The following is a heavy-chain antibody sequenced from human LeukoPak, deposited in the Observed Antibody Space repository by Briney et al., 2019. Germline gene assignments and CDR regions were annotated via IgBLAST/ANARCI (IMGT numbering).Heavy chain of an antibody. CDR2: IYPGDSDT. Sequence: GESLKIYCKGSGYSFTSYLIGWVRPMPGKGVEWRGIIYPGDSDTRYSPSFQGQVTISADKSTSTAYLQWSRLKASDTAMYYCARMGRAVAGLKDYWGQGTLVTVSS. CDR1: GYSFTSYL. D-gene: IGHD6-19*01. J-gene: IGHJ4*02. V-gene: IGHV5-51*01. CDR3: ARMGRAVAGLKDY.